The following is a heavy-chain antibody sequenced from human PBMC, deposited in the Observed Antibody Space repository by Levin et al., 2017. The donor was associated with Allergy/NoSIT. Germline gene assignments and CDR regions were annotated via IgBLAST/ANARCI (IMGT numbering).Heavy chain of an antibody. CDR3: ARALYSGSNHYFDY. J-gene: IGHJ4*01. CDR1: GGSFSGYY. V-gene: IGHV4-34*01. CDR2: INHSGST. D-gene: IGHD1-26*01. Sequence: SETLSLTCVVYGGSFSGYYWSWIRQPPGKGLEWIGEINHSGSTNYNPSLKRRVTISVDTSKNQFSVELSSVTAADTALYYCARALYSGSNHYFDYWGHGTLVTVSS.